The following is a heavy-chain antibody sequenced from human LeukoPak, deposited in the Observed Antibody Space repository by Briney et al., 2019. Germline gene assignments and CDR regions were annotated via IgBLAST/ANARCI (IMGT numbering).Heavy chain of an antibody. CDR2: ISYDGSNK. CDR3: ARDHRNCSGGSCYIPYYFDY. D-gene: IGHD2-15*01. Sequence: GGSLRLSCAASGFTFSSYAMHWVRQAPGKGLEWVAVISYDGSNKYYADSVKGRFTISGDNSKNTLYLQMNSLRAEDTAVYYCARDHRNCSGGSCYIPYYFDYWGQGTLVTVSS. CDR1: GFTFSSYA. V-gene: IGHV3-30-3*01. J-gene: IGHJ4*02.